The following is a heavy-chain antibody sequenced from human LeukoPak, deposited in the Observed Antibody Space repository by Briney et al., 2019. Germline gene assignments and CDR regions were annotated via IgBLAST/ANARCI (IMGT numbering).Heavy chain of an antibody. CDR3: ARDSYYYDSSGYYRFDY. CDR1: GYSISSGYY. Sequence: SETLSLTCTVSGYSISSGYYWGWIRQPPGKGLEWIGIIYHSGSTYYNPSLKSRVTISVDTSKNQFSLKLSSVTAADTAVYYCARDSYYYDSSGYYRFDYWGQGTLVTVSS. D-gene: IGHD3-22*01. CDR2: IYHSGST. V-gene: IGHV4-38-2*02. J-gene: IGHJ4*02.